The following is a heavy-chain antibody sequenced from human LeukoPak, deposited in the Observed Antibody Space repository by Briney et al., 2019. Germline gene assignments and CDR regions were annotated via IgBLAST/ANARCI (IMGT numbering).Heavy chain of an antibody. J-gene: IGHJ4*02. CDR2: IHTSGST. Sequence: PSETLSLTCTVSAGSISSYYWSWIRQPAGKGLEWIGRIHTSGSTNYNPSLKSRVIMSVDTSKNQFSLKVTSVTAADAAVYYCARAWQWLPLDSWGQGTLVTVSS. D-gene: IGHD6-19*01. CDR3: ARAWQWLPLDS. CDR1: AGSISSYY. V-gene: IGHV4-4*07.